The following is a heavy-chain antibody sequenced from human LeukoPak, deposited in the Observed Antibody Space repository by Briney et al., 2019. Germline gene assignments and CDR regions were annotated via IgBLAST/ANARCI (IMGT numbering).Heavy chain of an antibody. CDR1: GGSISSYY. J-gene: IGHJ5*02. CDR2: IYTSGST. CDR3: AKASIAAPGWFDP. Sequence: SETLSLTCTVSGGSISSYYWSWIRQPAGKGLEWIGRIYTSGSTSYNPSLKSRVTISVDKSKNQFSLKLSSVTAADTAVYYCAKASIAAPGWFDPWGQGTLVTVSS. V-gene: IGHV4-4*07. D-gene: IGHD6-13*01.